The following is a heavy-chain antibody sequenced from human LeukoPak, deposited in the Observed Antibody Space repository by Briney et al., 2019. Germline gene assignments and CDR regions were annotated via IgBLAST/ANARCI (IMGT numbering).Heavy chain of an antibody. CDR1: GGSISSSSYY. V-gene: IGHV4-39*07. CDR3: ARITYDYVITFGGAPPPGFYFDY. CDR2: IYYSGST. Sequence: SETLSLTCTVSGGSISSSSYYWGWIRQPPGKGLEWIGSIYYSGSTYYNPSLKSRVTISVDTSKNQFSLKLSSVTAADTAVYYCARITYDYVITFGGAPPPGFYFDYWGQGTLVTVSS. J-gene: IGHJ4*02. D-gene: IGHD3-16*01.